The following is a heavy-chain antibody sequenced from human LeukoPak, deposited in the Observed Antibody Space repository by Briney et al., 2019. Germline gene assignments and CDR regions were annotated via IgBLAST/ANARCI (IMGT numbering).Heavy chain of an antibody. D-gene: IGHD5-18*01. CDR3: ARAVDATLAAFDI. CDR1: GYTFTTYY. Sequence: ASVKVSCKSSGYTFTTYYIHWVRQAPGQGLEWMGVINPSGGSTQSAKKFQGRVTMTRDTSTSTVYMDVSGLRSEDTAVYYCARAVDATLAAFDIWGQGTMVTVSS. CDR2: INPSGGST. V-gene: IGHV1-46*01. J-gene: IGHJ3*02.